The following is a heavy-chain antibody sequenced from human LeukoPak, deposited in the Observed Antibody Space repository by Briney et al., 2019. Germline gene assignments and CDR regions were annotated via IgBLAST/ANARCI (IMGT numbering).Heavy chain of an antibody. Sequence: GGSLRLSCAASGFTFSNYAMSWVRQAPGGGLEWVSAISGSGDTTFHADSVEGRFTTSRDNSKNTLSLQVSGLRVEDSAVYFCAKDTSAWWYHRAYMNVWGTGTTVTVSS. CDR3: AKDTSAWWYHRAYMNV. CDR2: ISGSGDTT. J-gene: IGHJ6*03. CDR1: GFTFSNYA. V-gene: IGHV3-23*01. D-gene: IGHD2-15*01.